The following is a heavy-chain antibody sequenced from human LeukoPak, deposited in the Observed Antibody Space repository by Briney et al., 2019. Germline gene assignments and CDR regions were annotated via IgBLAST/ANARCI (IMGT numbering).Heavy chain of an antibody. CDR2: ITTYNGNT. V-gene: IGHV1-18*01. CDR1: GYTFTSYS. CDR3: ARQGGSSGYYAFDY. D-gene: IGHD3-22*01. J-gene: IGHJ4*02. Sequence: GASVKVSCKASGYTFTSYSISWVRQAPGQGLEWLGWITTYNGNTNYAQKLQGRVTMTTDTSTSTAYMELRSLRSDDTAVYYCARQGGSSGYYAFDYWGQGTLVTVSS.